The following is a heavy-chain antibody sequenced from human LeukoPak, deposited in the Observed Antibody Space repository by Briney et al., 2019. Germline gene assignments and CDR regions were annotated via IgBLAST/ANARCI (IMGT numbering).Heavy chain of an antibody. Sequence: PSQTLSLTCTVSGGSISSGGYYWSWIRQPPGKGLEWIGYIYHSGSTYYNPSLKSRVTISVDRSKNQFSLKLSSVTAADTAVYYCARGGEYCTSTTCYLFNYWGQGTLVTVSS. CDR3: ARGGEYCTSTTCYLFNY. CDR1: GGSISSGGYY. CDR2: IYHSGST. D-gene: IGHD2-2*01. V-gene: IGHV4-30-2*02. J-gene: IGHJ4*02.